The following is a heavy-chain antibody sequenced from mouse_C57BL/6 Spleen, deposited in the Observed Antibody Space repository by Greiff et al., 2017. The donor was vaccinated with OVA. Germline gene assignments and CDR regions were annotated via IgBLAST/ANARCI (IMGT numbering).Heavy chain of an antibody. V-gene: IGHV1-9*01. Sequence: VQRVESGAELMKPGASVKLSCKATGYTFTGYWIEWVKQRPGHGLEWIGEILPGSGSTNYNEKFKGKATFTADTSSNTAYMQLSSLTTEDSAINYGARRGKRYYFDYWGKGTTLTVAS. CDR2: ILPGSGST. CDR1: GYTFTGYW. CDR3: ARRGKRYYFDY. J-gene: IGHJ2*01.